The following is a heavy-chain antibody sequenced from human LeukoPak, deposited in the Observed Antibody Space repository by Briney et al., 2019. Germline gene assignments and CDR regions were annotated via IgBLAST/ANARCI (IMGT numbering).Heavy chain of an antibody. V-gene: IGHV3-23*01. CDR2: ISKSGDHT. J-gene: IGHJ4*02. Sequence: GGSLRLSCAVSGFTFNNYAMSWVRQAPGKGLEWVSAISKSGDHTYYAASAKGRFTIYRDNSKNTQYLQMNSLRAEDTAVYYCAILGDYDFDYWGQGTPVTVSS. CDR3: AILGDYDFDY. CDR1: GFTFNNYA. D-gene: IGHD4-17*01.